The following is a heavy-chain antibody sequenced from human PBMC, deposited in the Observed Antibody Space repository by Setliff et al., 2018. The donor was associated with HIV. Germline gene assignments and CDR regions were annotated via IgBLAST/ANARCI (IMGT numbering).Heavy chain of an antibody. CDR2: IIPIFDTT. Sequence: ASVKVSCKASGGTFSSYAISWVRQAPGQGLEWMGGIIPIFDTTNYAQKFQDRVTITTDESTSTAYMELRSLTSEDTAVYYCARDLDEAVKDADNYVPLDLWGQGTLVTVSS. CDR1: GGTFSSYA. CDR3: ARDLDEAVKDADNYVPLDL. V-gene: IGHV1-69*05. D-gene: IGHD3-16*01. J-gene: IGHJ5*02.